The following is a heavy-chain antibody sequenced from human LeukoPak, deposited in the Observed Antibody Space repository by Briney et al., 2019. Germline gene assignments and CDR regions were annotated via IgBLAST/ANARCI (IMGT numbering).Heavy chain of an antibody. CDR3: VTPPHGDYVSFDN. V-gene: IGHV3-72*01. D-gene: IGHD4-17*01. CDR2: TRNKTKSYTT. Sequence: GRCLTLSCAPAAITLIDHYMDCVSHPAGGWMEWVGCTRNKTKSYTTNYAASVKGRFTSSRDDAKNSVYLQMNGLKSQDTALYYCVTPPHGDYVSFDNWGQGTLVTVSS. CDR1: AITLIDHY. J-gene: IGHJ4*02.